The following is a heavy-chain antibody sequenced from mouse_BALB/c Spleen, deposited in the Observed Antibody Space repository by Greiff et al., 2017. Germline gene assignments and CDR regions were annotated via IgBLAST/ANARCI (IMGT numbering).Heavy chain of an antibody. CDR1: GYTFTSYV. J-gene: IGHJ4*01. V-gene: IGHV1-14*01. CDR2: INPYNDGT. CDR3: ARAEYKVGLRLAMDY. Sequence: EVQLQQSGPELVKPGASVKMSCKASGYTFTSYVMHWVKQKPGQGLEWIGYINPYNDGTKYNEKFKGKATLTSDKSSSTAYMELSSLTSEDSAVYYCARAEYKVGLRLAMDYWGQGTSVTVSS. D-gene: IGHD2-4*01.